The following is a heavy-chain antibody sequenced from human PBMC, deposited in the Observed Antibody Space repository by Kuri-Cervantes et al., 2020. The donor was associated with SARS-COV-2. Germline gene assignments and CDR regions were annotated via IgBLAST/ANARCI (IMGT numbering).Heavy chain of an antibody. J-gene: IGHJ4*02. V-gene: IGHV4-34*01. Sequence: GSLRLSCAVYGGSFSGYYCSWIRQPPGKGLEWIGEINHSGSTNYNPSLKSRVTISVDTSKNQFSLKLSSVTAADTAVYYCARALYLVDYWGQGTLVTVSS. CDR1: GGSFSGYY. D-gene: IGHD2-8*01. CDR2: INHSGST. CDR3: ARALYLVDY.